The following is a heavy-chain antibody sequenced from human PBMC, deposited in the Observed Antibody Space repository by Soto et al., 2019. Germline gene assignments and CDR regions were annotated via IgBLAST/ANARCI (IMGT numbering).Heavy chain of an antibody. Sequence: SETLSLTCTVSGGSISSGGYYWSWIRQHPGKGLEWIGYIYYSGSTYYNPSLKSRVTISVDTSKNQFSLKLSSVTAADTAVYYCARAYDYSSNWFDPWGQGTLGTVSS. D-gene: IGHD4-4*01. CDR2: IYYSGST. V-gene: IGHV4-31*03. CDR1: GGSISSGGYY. J-gene: IGHJ5*02. CDR3: ARAYDYSSNWFDP.